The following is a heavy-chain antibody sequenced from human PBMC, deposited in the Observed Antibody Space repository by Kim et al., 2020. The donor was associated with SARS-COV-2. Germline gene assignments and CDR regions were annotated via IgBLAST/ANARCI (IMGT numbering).Heavy chain of an antibody. J-gene: IGHJ3*02. CDR1: GYTFTSYG. D-gene: IGHD2-15*01. Sequence: ASVKVSCKASGYTFTSYGISWVRQAPGQGLEWMGWISAYNGNTNYAQKLQGRVTMTTDTSTSTAYMELRSLRSDDTAVYYCARHAIVRRAASPGAFDIWGQGTMVTVSS. CDR2: ISAYNGNT. V-gene: IGHV1-18*04. CDR3: ARHAIVRRAASPGAFDI.